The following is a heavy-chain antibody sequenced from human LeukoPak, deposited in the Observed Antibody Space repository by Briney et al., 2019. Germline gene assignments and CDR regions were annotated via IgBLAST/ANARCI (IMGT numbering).Heavy chain of an antibody. CDR3: AREEGLGDSSSSSYYYYYGMDV. J-gene: IGHJ6*02. CDR2: ISSSGSTI. V-gene: IGHV3-48*03. D-gene: IGHD6-6*01. CDR1: GFTFSSYE. Sequence: GGSLRLSCAASGFTFSSYEMNWVRQAPGKGLEWVSYISSSGSTIYYADSVKGRFTISRDNAKNSLYLQMNSLRAEDTAVYYCAREEGLGDSSSSSYYYYYGMDVWGQGTTVTVSS.